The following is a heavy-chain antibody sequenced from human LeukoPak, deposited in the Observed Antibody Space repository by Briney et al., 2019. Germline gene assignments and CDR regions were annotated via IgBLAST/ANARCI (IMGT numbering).Heavy chain of an antibody. Sequence: GGSLRLSCAASGFTFSNAWMNWVRQAPGKGLEWVGRIKSKTDGGTTDYAAPVKGRFTISRDDSKNTLYLQMNSLKTEDTAVYYCTADYHYDFWSGHYFGSPTYYFDYWGQGTLVTVSS. CDR2: IKSKTDGGTT. CDR1: GFTFSNAW. D-gene: IGHD3-3*01. J-gene: IGHJ4*02. V-gene: IGHV3-15*01. CDR3: TADYHYDFWSGHYFGSPTYYFDY.